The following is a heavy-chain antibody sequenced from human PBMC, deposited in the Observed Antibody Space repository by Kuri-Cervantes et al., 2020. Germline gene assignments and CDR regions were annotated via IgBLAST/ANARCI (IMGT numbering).Heavy chain of an antibody. Sequence: SETLSLTCTVSGDSISTYYWSWIRQSPGKGLEWIGYIYHSGSTYYNPSLKSRVTISVDTSKNQFSLKLSSVTAADTAVYYCARGAYSSDDAFDIWGQGTTVTVSS. CDR2: IYHSGST. CDR1: GDSISTYY. CDR3: ARGAYSSDDAFDI. J-gene: IGHJ3*02. D-gene: IGHD6-19*01. V-gene: IGHV4-59*01.